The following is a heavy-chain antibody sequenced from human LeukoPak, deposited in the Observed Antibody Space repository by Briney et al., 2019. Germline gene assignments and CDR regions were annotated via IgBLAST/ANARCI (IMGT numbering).Heavy chain of an antibody. Sequence: SETLSLTCTVSGGSISSCYWSWIRQPPGKGLEWIGYIYYSGSTNYNPSLKSRVTISVDTSKNQFSLKLSSVTAADTAVYYRARGPYDYYDSSGYYDAFDIWGQGTMVTVSS. D-gene: IGHD3-22*01. V-gene: IGHV4-59*01. CDR3: ARGPYDYYDSSGYYDAFDI. J-gene: IGHJ3*02. CDR1: GGSISSCY. CDR2: IYYSGST.